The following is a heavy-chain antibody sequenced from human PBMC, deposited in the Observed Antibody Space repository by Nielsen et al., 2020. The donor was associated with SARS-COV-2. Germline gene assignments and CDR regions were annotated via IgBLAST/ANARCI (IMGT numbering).Heavy chain of an antibody. CDR2: ISWNSGSI. CDR3: ATIAAAGNWYFDL. V-gene: IGHV3-9*01. J-gene: IGHJ2*01. CDR1: GFTFSDYY. D-gene: IGHD6-13*01. Sequence: SLKISCVASGFTFSDYYMSWFRQAPGKGLEWVSGISWNSGSIGYADSVKGRFTISRDNAKNSLYLQMNSLRAEDTALYYCATIAAAGNWYFDLWGRGTLVTVSS.